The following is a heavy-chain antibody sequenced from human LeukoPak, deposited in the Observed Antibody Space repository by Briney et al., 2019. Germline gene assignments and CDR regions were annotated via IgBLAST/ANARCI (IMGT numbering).Heavy chain of an antibody. CDR3: ARALISSWSYFEY. CDR1: GFTFSSYG. Sequence: PGRSLRLSCAASGFTFSSYGMHWVRQAPGKGLEWVAVIWYDGSNKYYADSVKGRFTISRDNSKNTLYLQMNSLRAEDTAVYYCARALISSWSYFEYWGQGTLVTVSS. V-gene: IGHV3-33*01. CDR2: IWYDGSNK. D-gene: IGHD6-13*01. J-gene: IGHJ4*02.